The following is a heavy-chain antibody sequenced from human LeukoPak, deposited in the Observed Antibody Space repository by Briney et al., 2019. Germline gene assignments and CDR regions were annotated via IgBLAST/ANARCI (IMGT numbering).Heavy chain of an antibody. V-gene: IGHV5-51*01. J-gene: IGHJ4*02. CDR2: IYSGNSDI. CDR1: GYSFTNYW. CDR3: ARAEGHGAFDY. Sequence: GESLKISCKASGYSFTNYWIGWVRQMPGKGLEWMGIIYSGNSDIRYSSSFQGQVTISADNSISTAYLQWSSLKASDTAIYYCARAEGHGAFDYWGQGTLVTVSS. D-gene: IGHD3-10*01.